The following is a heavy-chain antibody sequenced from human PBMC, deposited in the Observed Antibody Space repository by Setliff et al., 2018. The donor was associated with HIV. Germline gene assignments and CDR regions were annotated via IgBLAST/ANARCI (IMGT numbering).Heavy chain of an antibody. J-gene: IGHJ6*03. V-gene: IGHV4-34*01. CDR2: INHRGVT. CDR3: ARGYPGIAVAGLTYYYYYYMDV. D-gene: IGHD6-19*01. Sequence: SETLSLTCAVYGGLFTHYSWGWLRQSPGMGLEWLGEINHRGVTNYSPSLKTRGSLSVDTSKNQFSLKLSSVTAADTAVYYCARGYPGIAVAGLTYYYYYYMDVWGKGTTVTVSS. CDR1: GGLFTHYS.